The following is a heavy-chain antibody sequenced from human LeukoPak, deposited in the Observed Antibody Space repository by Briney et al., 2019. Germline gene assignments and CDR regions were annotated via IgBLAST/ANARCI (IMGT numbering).Heavy chain of an antibody. Sequence: SETLSLTCAVYGGSFSGYYWSWIRQPPGKGLGWIGEINHSGSTNYNPSLKSRVTISVDTSKNQFSLKLSSVTAADTAVYYCARDDILTGYHDYWGQGTLVTVSS. CDR1: GGSFSGYY. CDR3: ARDDILTGYHDY. CDR2: INHSGST. J-gene: IGHJ4*02. V-gene: IGHV4-34*01. D-gene: IGHD3-9*01.